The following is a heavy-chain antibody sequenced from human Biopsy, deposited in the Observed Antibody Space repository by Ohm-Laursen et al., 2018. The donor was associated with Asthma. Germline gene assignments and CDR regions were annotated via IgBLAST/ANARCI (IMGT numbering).Heavy chain of an antibody. D-gene: IGHD2-15*01. CDR1: GGSIRSHD. V-gene: IGHV4-59*11. J-gene: IGHJ5*02. Sequence: SETLSLTCTVSGGSIRSHDWTWIRLPPGKGLEYIGDVSHTGSTNYSPSLKSRVTMSLDTSKNQFSLRLTSVTPADTAVYYCARLADCSGGACYSYGWFDPWGHGTRVTVSS. CDR3: ARLADCSGGACYSYGWFDP. CDR2: VSHTGST.